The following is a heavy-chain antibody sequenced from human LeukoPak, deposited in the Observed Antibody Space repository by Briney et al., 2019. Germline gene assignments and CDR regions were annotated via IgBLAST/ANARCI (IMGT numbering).Heavy chain of an antibody. CDR2: IYYSGST. CDR3: ARFHIMVVTAGLLDY. CDR1: GGPISSSSYY. V-gene: IGHV4-39*01. Sequence: PSETLSLTCTVSGGPISSSSYYWGWIRQPPGKGLEWIGSIYYSGSTYYNPSLKSRVTISVDTSKNQFSLKLSSVTAADTAVYYCARFHIMVVTAGLLDYWGQGTLVTVSS. J-gene: IGHJ4*02. D-gene: IGHD2-21*02.